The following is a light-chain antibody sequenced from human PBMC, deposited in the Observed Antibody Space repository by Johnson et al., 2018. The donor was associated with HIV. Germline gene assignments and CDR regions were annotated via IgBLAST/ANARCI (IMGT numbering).Light chain of an antibody. CDR2: ENN. CDR1: SSNIGNNY. J-gene: IGLJ1*01. Sequence: QSVLTQPPSVSEAPGQKVTISCSGSSSNIGNNYVSWYQQLPGTAPKLLIYENNKRPSGIPDRFSGSKSGTSATLGITGLQTGDEADYYCGTWDSSMSAGYVFGTGTKVTVL. CDR3: GTWDSSMSAGYV. V-gene: IGLV1-51*02.